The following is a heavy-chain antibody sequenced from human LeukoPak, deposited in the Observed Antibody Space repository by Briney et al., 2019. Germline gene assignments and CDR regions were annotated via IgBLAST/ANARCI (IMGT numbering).Heavy chain of an antibody. CDR1: GSTFSSYS. J-gene: IGHJ3*02. Sequence: GGSLRLSCAASGSTFSSYSMNWVRQAPGKGLEWVSSISSSSSYIYYADSVKGRFTISRDNAKNSLYLQMNSLRAEDTAVYYCARDKGRKVNPDAFDIWGQGTMVTVSS. V-gene: IGHV3-21*01. CDR3: ARDKGRKVNPDAFDI. CDR2: ISSSSSYI. D-gene: IGHD1-14*01.